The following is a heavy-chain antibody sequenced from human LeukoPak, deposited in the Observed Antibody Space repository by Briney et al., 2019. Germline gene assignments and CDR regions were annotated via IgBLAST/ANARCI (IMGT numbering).Heavy chain of an antibody. D-gene: IGHD5-18*01. CDR3: ARTGYNYGTPLND. Sequence: GGSLRLSCAASGFTFSSYAMSWVRQAPGKGLEWVSGITYIDGSTYYADSVKGRFTISRDNSKDTLYLQMNSLRAEDTAVYYCARTGYNYGTPLNDWGQGTLVTVSS. CDR1: GFTFSSYA. CDR2: ITYIDGST. J-gene: IGHJ4*02. V-gene: IGHV3-23*01.